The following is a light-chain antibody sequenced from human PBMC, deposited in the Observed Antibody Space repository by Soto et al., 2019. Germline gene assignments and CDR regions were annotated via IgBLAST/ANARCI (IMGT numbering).Light chain of an antibody. J-gene: IGKJ4*01. V-gene: IGKV3-15*01. CDR3: QQYHKWPPFT. Sequence: EIVMTQSPATLSMSPGERVSISCRASQTVSNNLAWYQQKPGQAPRLLIYGASTRAIGVAARFSGSGSGAEFTLTITSLQSEDFAVYYCQQYHKWPPFTFGGGTVVEIK. CDR1: QTVSNN. CDR2: GAS.